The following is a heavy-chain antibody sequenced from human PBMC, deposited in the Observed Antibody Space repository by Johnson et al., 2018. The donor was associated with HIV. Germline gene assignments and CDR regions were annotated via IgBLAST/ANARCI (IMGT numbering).Heavy chain of an antibody. V-gene: IGHV3-30*18. J-gene: IGHJ3*02. CDR3: AKCPSPTSPRAFDI. D-gene: IGHD6-6*01. CDR1: GFTFRNYA. CDR2: ISYDGSNK. Sequence: QVQLVESVGGVVQPGTSLRLSCAASGFTFRNYAMHCVRQAPGKGLEWVAVISYDGSNKYYADSVKGRFTISRDNSKNPLSLQMNSPSVDDTAIYYCAKCPSPTSPRAFDIWGQGTMVTVSS.